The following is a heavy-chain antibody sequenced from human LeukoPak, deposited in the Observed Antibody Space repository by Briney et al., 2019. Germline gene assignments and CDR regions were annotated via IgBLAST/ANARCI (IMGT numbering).Heavy chain of an antibody. D-gene: IGHD3-10*01. CDR1: GFTFSSYG. Sequence: PGGSLRLSCAASGFTFSSYGMSWVRQAPGKGLEWVSAISGCGGSTYYADSVKGRFTISRDNSKNTLYLQMNSLRAEDTAVFYCVVERGLMVRGALRAFDIWGQGTMVTVSS. CDR3: VVERGLMVRGALRAFDI. V-gene: IGHV3-23*01. CDR2: ISGCGGST. J-gene: IGHJ3*02.